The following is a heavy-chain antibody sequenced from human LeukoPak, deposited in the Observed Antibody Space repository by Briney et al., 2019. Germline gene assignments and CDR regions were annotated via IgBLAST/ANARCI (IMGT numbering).Heavy chain of an antibody. J-gene: IGHJ4*02. CDR2: MSPNSGDT. Sequence: ASVKVSCKASGYTFTSYDFNWVRQATGQRPEWMGWMSPNSGDTGYAQRFQGRVSMTRDTSITTAYMELSSLRSDDTAIYYCARNTPNYGDFDFWGQGTLVTVSS. D-gene: IGHD4-17*01. CDR1: GYTFTSYD. CDR3: ARNTPNYGDFDF. V-gene: IGHV1-8*02.